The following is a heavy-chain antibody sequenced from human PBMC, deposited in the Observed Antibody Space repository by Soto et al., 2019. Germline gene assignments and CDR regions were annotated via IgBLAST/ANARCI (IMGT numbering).Heavy chain of an antibody. D-gene: IGHD1-1*01. CDR1: GYTLTELS. CDR2: ISGSGGSI. V-gene: IGHV3-11*04. J-gene: IGHJ4*02. CDR3: ARDKQLEPLDY. Sequence: SCKVSGYTLTELSMHWVRQAPGKGLEWVSAISGSGGSIYYADSVKGRFTISRDNAKNSLYLQMNSLRAEDTAVYYCARDKQLEPLDYWGQGTLVTVSS.